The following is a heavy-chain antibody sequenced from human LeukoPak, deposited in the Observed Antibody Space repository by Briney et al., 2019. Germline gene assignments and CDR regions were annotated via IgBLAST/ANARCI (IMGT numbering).Heavy chain of an antibody. J-gene: IGHJ6*04. V-gene: IGHV3-48*04. CDR2: ISSSSGTI. CDR3: ARDGNLLDV. Sequence: GGSLRLSCAASGFTFSTYSMNWVRQAPGKGLEWISHISSSSGTIYLADSVKGRFTISRDNAKNSLYLQMNSLRAEDTAVYYCARDGNLLDVWGKGTTVTVSS. CDR1: GFTFSTYS.